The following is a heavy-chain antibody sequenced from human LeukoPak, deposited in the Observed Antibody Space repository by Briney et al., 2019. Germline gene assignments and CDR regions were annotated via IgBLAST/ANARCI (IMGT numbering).Heavy chain of an antibody. Sequence: PSETLSLTCAVSGGSISSSNWWSWVRQPPGKGLEWIGEIYHSGSTNYNPSLKSRVTISVDKSKNQFSLKLSSVTAADTAVYYCARDPYCSSTSCYAENAFDIWGQETMVTVSS. V-gene: IGHV4-4*02. CDR1: GGSISSSNW. J-gene: IGHJ3*02. CDR2: IYHSGST. CDR3: ARDPYCSSTSCYAENAFDI. D-gene: IGHD2-2*01.